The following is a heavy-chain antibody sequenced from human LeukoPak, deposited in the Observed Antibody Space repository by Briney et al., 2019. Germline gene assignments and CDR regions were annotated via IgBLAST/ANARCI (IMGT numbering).Heavy chain of an antibody. Sequence: SETLSLTCTVSGGSISSYYWSRIRQPAGKGLEWIGRIYTSGSTNYNPSLKSRVTMSVDTSKNQFSLKLSSVTAADTAVYYCAREVYYYGSGSYFNYWGQGTLVTVSS. CDR2: IYTSGST. CDR3: AREVYYYGSGSYFNY. D-gene: IGHD3-10*01. CDR1: GGSISSYY. V-gene: IGHV4-4*07. J-gene: IGHJ4*02.